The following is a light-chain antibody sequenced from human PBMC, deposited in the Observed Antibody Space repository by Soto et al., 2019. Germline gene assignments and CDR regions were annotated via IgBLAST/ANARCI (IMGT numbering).Light chain of an antibody. CDR2: DAS. V-gene: IGKV3-11*01. J-gene: IGKJ5*01. Sequence: EIVLTQSPATLSLSPGERATLSCRASQSVNNYVAWYQQKPAQAPRLLIYDASNRATGVPGRFSGSGSGTDFTLTISSLVPEDFAVYYCQQRFNWPPITFGQGTRLEIK. CDR1: QSVNNY. CDR3: QQRFNWPPIT.